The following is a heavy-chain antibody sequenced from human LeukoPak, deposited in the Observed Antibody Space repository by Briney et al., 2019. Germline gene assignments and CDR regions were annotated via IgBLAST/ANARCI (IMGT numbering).Heavy chain of an antibody. Sequence: SVKVSCKASGGTFSSYAISWVRQAPGQGLEWVGGIIPIFGTANYAQKFQGRVTITADESTSTAYMELSSLRSEDTAVYYCARGSYYDSSGYYYVLPFDYWGQGTLVTVSS. CDR1: GGTFSSYA. J-gene: IGHJ4*02. CDR2: IIPIFGTA. D-gene: IGHD3-22*01. V-gene: IGHV1-69*13. CDR3: ARGSYYDSSGYYYVLPFDY.